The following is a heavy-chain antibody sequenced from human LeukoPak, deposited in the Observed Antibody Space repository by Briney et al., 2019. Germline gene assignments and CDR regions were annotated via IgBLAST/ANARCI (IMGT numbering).Heavy chain of an antibody. CDR2: IYYSGST. J-gene: IGHJ5*02. D-gene: IGHD1-1*01. CDR1: GGSISSYY. CDR3: ASDPRGGTSRDNWFDP. V-gene: IGHV4-59*01. Sequence: SETLSLTCTVSGGSISSYYWSWIRQPPGKGLEWIGYIYYSGSTNYNPSLKSRVTISVDTSKNQFSLKLNSVNAADTAVYYCASDPRGGTSRDNWFDPWGQGTLVTVSS.